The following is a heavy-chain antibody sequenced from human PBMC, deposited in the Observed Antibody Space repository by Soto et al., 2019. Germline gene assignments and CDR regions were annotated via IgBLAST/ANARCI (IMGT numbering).Heavy chain of an antibody. D-gene: IGHD1-26*01. CDR2: FDPEDGEK. J-gene: IGHJ4*02. CDR1: GYTLTELS. CDR3: AREWELRAYFDY. Sequence: GASVKVSCKVSGYTLTELSMHWVRQAPGKGLEWMGGFDPEDGEKIYAQKLQGRVTMTKNTSTDTANMELSNLRSEDTAVYYCAREWELRAYFDYWGQGTLVTVSS. V-gene: IGHV1-24*01.